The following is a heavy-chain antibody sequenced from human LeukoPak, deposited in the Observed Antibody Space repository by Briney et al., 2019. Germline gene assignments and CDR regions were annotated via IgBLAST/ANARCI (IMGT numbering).Heavy chain of an antibody. J-gene: IGHJ3*01. V-gene: IGHV3-30*02. CDR3: AIEISRLVIHAFDL. Sequence: PGGSLRLSCVSSGFTFSRYGIHWVRQDPGKGLEWVSFIQTDGSTKYYSDSVKGRFTISRDNPKNTVYLQMNCLSTEDTAVYYCAIEISRLVIHAFDLWGQGTMVTVSS. D-gene: IGHD3-9*01. CDR2: IQTDGSTK. CDR1: GFTFSRYG.